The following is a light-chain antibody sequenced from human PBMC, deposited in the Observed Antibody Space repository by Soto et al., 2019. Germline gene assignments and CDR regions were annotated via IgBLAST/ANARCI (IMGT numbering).Light chain of an antibody. CDR2: GNR. CDR3: QAYDYSLTAFV. CDR1: NSNLGAGYD. Sequence: QSVLTQPPSVSGAPGQRVTISCTGNNSNLGAGYDVHWYQQLPGAPPKLVIFGNRNRPSGVPERFSGSKSGTSAYLAITGLQAEDEADYYCQAYDYSLTAFVFGGGTKLTVL. V-gene: IGLV1-40*01. J-gene: IGLJ3*02.